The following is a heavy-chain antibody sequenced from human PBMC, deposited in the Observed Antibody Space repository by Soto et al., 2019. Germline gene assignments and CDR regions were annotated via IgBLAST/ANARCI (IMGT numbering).Heavy chain of an antibody. CDR2: IIPIFGTA. CDR1: CYTFTSYG. D-gene: IGHD5-12*01. CDR3: ARGRGPSNR. V-gene: IGHV1-69*13. J-gene: IGHJ4*02. Sequence: GSSVKVSCKASCYTFTSYGISLLRQAPGQGLEWMGGIIPIFGTANYAQKFQGRVTITADESTSTAYMELSSLRSEDTAVYYCARGRGPSNRWGQGTLVTVSS.